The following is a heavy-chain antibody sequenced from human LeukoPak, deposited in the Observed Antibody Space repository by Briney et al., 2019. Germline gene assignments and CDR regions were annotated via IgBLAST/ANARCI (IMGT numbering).Heavy chain of an antibody. CDR2: IYSCGST. V-gene: IGHV3-66*03. CDR3: AKGTTRAGRWIEDFDY. CDR1: GFTVSSNY. J-gene: IGHJ4*02. D-gene: IGHD6-13*01. Sequence: GGSLRLSCAASGFTVSSNYMSWVRQAPGKGLEWVSVIYSCGSTYYADSVKGRSTISRDNSKDTLYLQMNSLRAEDTAVYYCAKGTTRAGRWIEDFDYWGQGTLVTVSS.